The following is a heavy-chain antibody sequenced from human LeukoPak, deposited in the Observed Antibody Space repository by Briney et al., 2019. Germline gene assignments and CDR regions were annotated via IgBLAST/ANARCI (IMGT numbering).Heavy chain of an antibody. CDR2: IYHSGST. CDR3: ARALIAYYDSSGYYFDY. CDR1: GGSISSGGYS. J-gene: IGHJ4*02. Sequence: SETLSLTCAVSGGSISSGGYSWSWIRQPPGKGLEWIGYIYHSGSTHYNPSLKSRVTISVDRSKNQFSLKLSSVTAADTAVYYCARALIAYYDSSGYYFDYWGQGTLVTVSS. D-gene: IGHD3-22*01. V-gene: IGHV4-30-2*01.